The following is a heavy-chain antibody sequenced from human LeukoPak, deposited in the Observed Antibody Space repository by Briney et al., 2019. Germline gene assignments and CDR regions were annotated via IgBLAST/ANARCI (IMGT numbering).Heavy chain of an antibody. Sequence: GRSLRLSCAASGFTFSSYAMHWVRQAPGKGLEWVAVISYDGSNKYYADSVKGRFTISRDNSKNTLYLQTNSLRAEDTAVYYCARGARQLWAPNDYWGQGTLVTVSS. CDR2: ISYDGSNK. CDR3: ARGARQLWAPNDY. J-gene: IGHJ4*02. CDR1: GFTFSSYA. V-gene: IGHV3-30*04. D-gene: IGHD5-18*01.